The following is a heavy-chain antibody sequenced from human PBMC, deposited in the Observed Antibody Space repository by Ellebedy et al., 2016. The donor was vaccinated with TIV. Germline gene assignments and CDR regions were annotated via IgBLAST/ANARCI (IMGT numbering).Heavy chain of an antibody. V-gene: IGHV1-46*01. CDR3: ARGTGFCTNGVCEVDY. Sequence: ASVKVSCXASGYTFTSYYMHWVRQAPGQGLEWMGIINPSGGSTSYAQKFQGRVTMTTDTSTSTAYMELRSLRSDDTAVYYCARGTGFCTNGVCEVDYWGQGTLVTVSS. D-gene: IGHD2-8*01. J-gene: IGHJ4*02. CDR2: INPSGGST. CDR1: GYTFTSYY.